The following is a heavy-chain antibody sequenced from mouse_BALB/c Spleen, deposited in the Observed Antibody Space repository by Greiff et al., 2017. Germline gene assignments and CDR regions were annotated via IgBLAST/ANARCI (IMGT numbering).Heavy chain of an antibody. CDR1: GYAFSSYW. Sequence: QVQLKQSGAELVRPGSSVKISCKASGYAFSSYWMNWVKQRPGQGLEWIGQIYPGDGDTNYNGKFKGKATLTADKSSSTAYMQLSSLTSEDSAVYFCARRHLGPGDYWGQGTTLTVSS. D-gene: IGHD4-1*01. J-gene: IGHJ2*01. CDR2: IYPGDGDT. CDR3: ARRHLGPGDY. V-gene: IGHV1-80*01.